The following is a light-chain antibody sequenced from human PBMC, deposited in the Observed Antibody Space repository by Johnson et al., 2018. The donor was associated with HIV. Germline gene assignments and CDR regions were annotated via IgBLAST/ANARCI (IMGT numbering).Light chain of an antibody. CDR2: DNN. Sequence: QSVLTQPPSVSAAPGQKVTISCSGSSSNIGKNYVSWYQQLPGTAPKLLIYDNNKRPSGIPDRFSGSKSGTSATLGITGLQTGDEAGYYCGTWASSLRAYFFGTGTKVTGL. CDR1: SSNIGKNY. V-gene: IGLV1-51*01. J-gene: IGLJ1*01. CDR3: GTWASSLRAYF.